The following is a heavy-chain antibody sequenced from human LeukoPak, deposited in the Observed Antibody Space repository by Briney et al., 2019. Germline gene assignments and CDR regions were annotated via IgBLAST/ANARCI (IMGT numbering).Heavy chain of an antibody. Sequence: PSETLSLTCTVSGGSISSYYWGWIRQPPGKGLEWIGSIYYSGSTYYNPSLKSRVTISVDTSKNQFSLKLSSVTAADTAVYYCARVPKYSSGWYSWGQGTLVTVSS. D-gene: IGHD6-19*01. CDR1: GGSISSYY. V-gene: IGHV4-39*07. CDR3: ARVPKYSSGWYS. J-gene: IGHJ4*02. CDR2: IYYSGST.